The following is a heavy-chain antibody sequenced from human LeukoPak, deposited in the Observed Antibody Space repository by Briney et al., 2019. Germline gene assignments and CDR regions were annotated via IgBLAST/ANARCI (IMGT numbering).Heavy chain of an antibody. V-gene: IGHV3-48*01. J-gene: IGHJ4*02. CDR2: ISRSSSTI. D-gene: IGHD3-3*01. CDR3: ARVRSGYYTDC. CDR1: GFTFSDYS. Sequence: GGSLRLSCAASGFTFSDYSMNWVRQAPGKGLEWVSYISRSSSTIYYADSVKGRFTISRDNAKNSLYLQMNSLRAEDTAVYYCARVRSGYYTDCWGQGTLVTVSS.